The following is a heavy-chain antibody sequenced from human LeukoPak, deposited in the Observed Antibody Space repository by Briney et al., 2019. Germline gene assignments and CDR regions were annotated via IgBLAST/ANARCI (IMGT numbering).Heavy chain of an antibody. Sequence: PSETLSLTCTVSGGSISSSSYYWGWIRQPPGKGLEWFGSIYYSGSTYYNPSLKSRVTISVDTSKNQFSLKLSSVTAADTAVYYCARLTDEGTTVSYFDYWGHGTLATVSS. V-gene: IGHV4-39*07. D-gene: IGHD4-11*01. CDR2: IYYSGST. J-gene: IGHJ4*01. CDR1: GGSISSSSYY. CDR3: ARLTDEGTTVSYFDY.